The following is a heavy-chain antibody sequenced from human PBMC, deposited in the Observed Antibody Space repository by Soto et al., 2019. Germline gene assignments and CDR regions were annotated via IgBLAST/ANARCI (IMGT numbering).Heavy chain of an antibody. CDR1: GGSISSGGYS. V-gene: IGHV4-30-2*01. D-gene: IGHD5-18*01. CDR3: AGGAGRSWLHYYYYGMDV. Sequence: QLQLQESGSGLVKPSQTLSLTCAVSGGSISSGGYSWSWIRQPPGKGLEWIGYIYHSGSTYYNPSLKSRVTISVDRSKNKFSLKLSSVTAADTAVYYCAGGAGRSWLHYYYYGMDVWGQGTTVTVSS. J-gene: IGHJ6*02. CDR2: IYHSGST.